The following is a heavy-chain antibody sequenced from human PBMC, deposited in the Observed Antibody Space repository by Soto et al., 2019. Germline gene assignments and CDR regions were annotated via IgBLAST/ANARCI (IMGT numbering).Heavy chain of an antibody. Sequence: HPGGSLRLSCAASGSTFSSYGMHWVRQAPGKGLEWVAVISYDGSNKYYADSVKGRFTISRDNSKNTLYLQMNSLRAEDTAVYYCATGIFGVVKGNWFDPWGQGTLVTVSS. CDR2: ISYDGSNK. J-gene: IGHJ5*02. V-gene: IGHV3-30*03. D-gene: IGHD3-3*01. CDR1: GSTFSSYG. CDR3: ATGIFGVVKGNWFDP.